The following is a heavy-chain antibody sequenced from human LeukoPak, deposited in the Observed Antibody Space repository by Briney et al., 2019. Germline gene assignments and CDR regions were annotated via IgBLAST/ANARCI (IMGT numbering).Heavy chain of an antibody. CDR1: AFTFSSYR. CDR3: ASLFIGPSEAQLRYAFDI. Sequence: GGSLRLSCAASAFTFSSYRMHWVRQAPGKGLVWVSRINSDGSNTSYADSVKGRFTISRDNAKNSLYLQMNSLRAEDTAVYYCASLFIGPSEAQLRYAFDIWGQGTMVTVSS. J-gene: IGHJ3*02. CDR2: INSDGSNT. D-gene: IGHD1-1*01. V-gene: IGHV3-74*01.